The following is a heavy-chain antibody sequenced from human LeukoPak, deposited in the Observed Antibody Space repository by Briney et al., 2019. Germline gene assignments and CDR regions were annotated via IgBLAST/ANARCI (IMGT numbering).Heavy chain of an antibody. D-gene: IGHD2-2*01. J-gene: IGHJ6*02. CDR1: GYTFTGYY. CDR3: ARAEKNQYCSSTSCYYYYGMDV. CDR2: INPNSGGT. Sequence: ASVKVSCKASGYTFTGYYMHWVRQAPGQGLEWMGWINPNSGGTNYAQKFQGRVTMTRDTSISTAYMELSRLRSDDTAVYYCARAEKNQYCSSTSCYYYYGMDVWGQGTTVTVSS. V-gene: IGHV1-2*02.